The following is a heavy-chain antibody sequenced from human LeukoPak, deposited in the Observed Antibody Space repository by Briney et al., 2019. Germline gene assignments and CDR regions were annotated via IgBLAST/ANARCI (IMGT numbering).Heavy chain of an antibody. D-gene: IGHD4-23*01. CDR2: IDWDDDK. Sequence: VSGPTLVNPTQTLTLTCTFSGFSLSTSGMCVSWIRQPPGKALEWLALIDWDDDKYYSTSLKTRLTISKDTSKNQVVLTMTNMDPVDTATYYCARIGLRWYHDAFDIWGQGTMVTVSS. CDR1: GFSLSTSGMC. V-gene: IGHV2-70*01. CDR3: ARIGLRWYHDAFDI. J-gene: IGHJ3*02.